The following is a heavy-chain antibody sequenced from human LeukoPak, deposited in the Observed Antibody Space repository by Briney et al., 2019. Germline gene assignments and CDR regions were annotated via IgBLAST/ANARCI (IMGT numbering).Heavy chain of an antibody. Sequence: SETLSLTCAVYGGSFSGYDWSWIRQPPGKGLEWIGEINHSGSTNYNPSLKSRVTISVDTSKNQFSLKLSSVTAADTAVYYCARAFGYSSGWGSYYYYGMDVWGQGTTVTVSS. CDR3: ARAFGYSSGWGSYYYYGMDV. J-gene: IGHJ6*02. D-gene: IGHD6-19*01. CDR2: INHSGST. CDR1: GGSFSGYD. V-gene: IGHV4-34*01.